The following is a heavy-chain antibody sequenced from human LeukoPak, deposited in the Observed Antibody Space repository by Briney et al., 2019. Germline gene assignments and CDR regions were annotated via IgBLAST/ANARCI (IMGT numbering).Heavy chain of an antibody. D-gene: IGHD3-10*01. Sequence: SETLSLTCTVSGGSISSGDYYWSWIRQPPGKGLEWIGNIYYSGSTYYNPSLKSRVTISVDTSKNQFSLKLSSVTAADTAVYYCASSNYYYGSGSYPTIDYWGQGTLVTVSS. CDR2: IYYSGST. J-gene: IGHJ4*02. CDR3: ASSNYYYGSGSYPTIDY. V-gene: IGHV4-30-4*08. CDR1: GGSISSGDYY.